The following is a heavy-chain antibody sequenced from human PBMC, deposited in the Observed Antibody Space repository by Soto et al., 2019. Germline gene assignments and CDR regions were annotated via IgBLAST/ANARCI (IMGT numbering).Heavy chain of an antibody. Sequence: PSETLSLTCTVSGGSISSGDYYWSWIRQPPGMGLEWIGYIYYSGSTYYNPSLKSRVTISVDTSKNQFSLKLSSVTAADTAVYYCARVKRDYDYVWGSYRYYGMDVWGQGTTVTVSS. D-gene: IGHD3-16*02. J-gene: IGHJ6*02. CDR3: ARVKRDYDYVWGSYRYYGMDV. CDR2: IYYSGST. V-gene: IGHV4-30-4*01. CDR1: GGSISSGDYY.